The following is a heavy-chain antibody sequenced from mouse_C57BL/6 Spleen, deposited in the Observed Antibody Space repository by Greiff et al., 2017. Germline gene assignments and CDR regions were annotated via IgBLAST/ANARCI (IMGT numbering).Heavy chain of an antibody. J-gene: IGHJ2*01. V-gene: IGHV1-50*01. CDR2: IDPSDSYT. D-gene: IGHD2-4*01. Sequence: QVQLQQPGAELVKPGASVKLSCKASGYTFTSYWMQWVKQRPGQGLEWIGEIDPSDSYTNYNQKFKGKATLTVDTSSSTAYMQLISLTSEDSAVYYCARGGATMITSYWGQGTTRTVSS. CDR1: GYTFTSYW. CDR3: ARGGATMITSY.